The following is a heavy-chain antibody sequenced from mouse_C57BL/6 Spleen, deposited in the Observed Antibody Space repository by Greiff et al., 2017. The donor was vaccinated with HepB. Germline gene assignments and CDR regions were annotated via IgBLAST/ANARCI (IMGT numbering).Heavy chain of an antibody. V-gene: IGHV1-74*01. CDR1: GYTFTSYW. J-gene: IGHJ1*03. CDR3: AIRTTVVVYWYFDV. D-gene: IGHD1-1*01. Sequence: QVQLKQPGAELVKPGASVKVSCKASGYTFTSYWMHWVKQRPGQGLEWIGRIHPSDSDTNYNQKFKGKATLTVDKSSSTAYMQLSSLTSEDSAVYYCAIRTTVVVYWYFDVWGTGTTVTVSS. CDR2: IHPSDSDT.